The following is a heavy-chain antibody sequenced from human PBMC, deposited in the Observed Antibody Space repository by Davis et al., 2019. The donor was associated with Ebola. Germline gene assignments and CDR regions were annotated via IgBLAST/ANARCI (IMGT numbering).Heavy chain of an antibody. D-gene: IGHD6-19*01. CDR3: TTERQWLPKE. CDR1: GFTFSSDS. V-gene: IGHV3-23*01. J-gene: IGHJ6*02. Sequence: GESLKIPCAASGFTFSSDSLHWVRQAPGKGLEWVSAISGSGGRTYYADSVKGRFTISRDNSKNTLYLQMSSLRADDTAVYYCTTERQWLPKEWGQGTTVTVSS. CDR2: ISGSGGRT.